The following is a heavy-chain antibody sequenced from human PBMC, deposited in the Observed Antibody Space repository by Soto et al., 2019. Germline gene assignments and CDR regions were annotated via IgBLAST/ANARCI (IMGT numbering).Heavy chain of an antibody. D-gene: IGHD2-2*01. V-gene: IGHV4-39*01. CDR2: FYYSEST. CDR3: XXXXXYCSSTSCHGYYGMDV. CDR1: GGSISSGPYS. J-gene: IGHJ6*02. Sequence: PSETLSLTCTVAGGSISSGPYSWGWIRQPPGEGLEWIGTFYYSESTHYXXXLESXXXXXVXTSKNQFSLKVSSVTVADTAVYXXXXXXXYCSSTSCHGYYGMDVWSQGTTXIVSS.